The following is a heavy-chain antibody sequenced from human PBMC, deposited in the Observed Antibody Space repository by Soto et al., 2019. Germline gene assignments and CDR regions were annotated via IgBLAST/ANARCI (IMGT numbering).Heavy chain of an antibody. CDR1: GGSVSSGSYY. CDR2: IYCSGST. D-gene: IGHD3-22*01. J-gene: IGHJ6*04. V-gene: IGHV4-61*01. Sequence: PSETLSITCTVSGGSVSSGSYYWSWIRQPPGKGLEWIGYIYCSGSTNYNPSLKSRVTISVDTSKNQFSLKLSSVTAADTAVYYCARDYYVISGFPGYYCCMDVCGTGTMVTVSS. CDR3: ARDYYVISGFPGYYCCMDV.